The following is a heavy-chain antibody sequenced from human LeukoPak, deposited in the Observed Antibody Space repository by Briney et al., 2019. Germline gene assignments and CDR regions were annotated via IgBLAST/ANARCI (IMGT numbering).Heavy chain of an antibody. CDR3: ARGYCSSTSYYISEAGFDY. CDR2: TYYRSKWYN. V-gene: IGHV6-1*01. J-gene: IGHJ4*02. Sequence: SQTLSLTCAISGDSVSSNSTAWNWIRQSPSRGLEWLGRTYYRSKWYNDYAVSVKSRITINPDTSKNQFSLQLNSVTPEDTAVYYCARGYCSSTSYYISEAGFDYWGQGTLVTVSS. CDR1: GDSVSSNSTA. D-gene: IGHD2-2*02.